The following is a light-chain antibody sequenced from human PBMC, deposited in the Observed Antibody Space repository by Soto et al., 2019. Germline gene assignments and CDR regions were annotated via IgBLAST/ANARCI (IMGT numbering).Light chain of an antibody. Sequence: EIVLTQSPATLSLSPGERATLSCRASQSVTSFLAWYQQKPGQAPRLLIYDASNRATGIPARFSGRGSGTDSTLTISSLEPEDFAVYYCQQRINWPLTVGGGTKVEIK. J-gene: IGKJ4*01. CDR2: DAS. CDR1: QSVTSF. V-gene: IGKV3-11*01. CDR3: QQRINWPLT.